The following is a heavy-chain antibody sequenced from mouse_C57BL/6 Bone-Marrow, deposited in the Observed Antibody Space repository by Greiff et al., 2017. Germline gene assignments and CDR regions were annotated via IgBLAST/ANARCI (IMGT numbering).Heavy chain of an antibody. V-gene: IGHV1-64*01. D-gene: IGHD1-1*01. Sequence: QVQLQQPGAELVKPGASVKLSCKASGYTFTSYWMHWVKQRPGQGLEWIGMIHPNSGSTNYNEKFKSKSTLTVDKSSSTAYMQLSSLTSEDSAVYYCARSGIITTIVDPYYFDYWGQGTTLTVSS. CDR2: IHPNSGST. CDR1: GYTFTSYW. CDR3: ARSGIITTIVDPYYFDY. J-gene: IGHJ2*01.